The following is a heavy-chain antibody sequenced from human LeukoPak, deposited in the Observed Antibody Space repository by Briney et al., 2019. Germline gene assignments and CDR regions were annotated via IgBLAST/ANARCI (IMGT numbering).Heavy chain of an antibody. D-gene: IGHD2-8*01. J-gene: IGHJ4*02. CDR3: ARSADCTNGVCYVRHFDY. CDR1: GGSMTNSTYY. CDR2: IYYSGST. V-gene: IGHV4-39*01. Sequence: KTSETLSLTCTVSGGSMTNSTYYWGWIRQPPGKGLEWIGSIYYSGSTYYNPSFKSRITISVDTSKNQFSLKLSSVTAADTAVYYCARSADCTNGVCYVRHFDYWGQGTLVTVSS.